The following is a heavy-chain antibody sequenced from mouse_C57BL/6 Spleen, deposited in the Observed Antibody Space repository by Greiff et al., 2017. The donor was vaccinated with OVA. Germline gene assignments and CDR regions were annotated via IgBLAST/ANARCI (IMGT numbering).Heavy chain of an antibody. CDR2: INPSNGGT. D-gene: IGHD2-5*01. J-gene: IGHJ3*01. Sequence: VQLQQSGAELVRPGASVTLSCKASGYTFTDYEMHWVKQRPGQGLEWIGNINPSNGGTNYNEKFKSKATLTVDKSSSTAYMQLSSLTSEDSAVYYCARKADSNYAWFAYWGQGTLVTVSA. V-gene: IGHV1-53*01. CDR1: GYTFTDYE. CDR3: ARKADSNYAWFAY.